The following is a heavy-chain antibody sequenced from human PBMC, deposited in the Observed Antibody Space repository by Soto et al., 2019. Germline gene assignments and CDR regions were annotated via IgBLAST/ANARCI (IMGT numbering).Heavy chain of an antibody. Sequence: QVQLQESGPGLVKPSQTLSLTCTVSGGSISSGDYYWSWIRQPPGKGLEWIGYIYYSGSTYYNPSLKGRVTISVATSKNPVSLKLSSVTAADTAVYYCARGPDYDILTGYLYIRFDYWGQGTLVTVSS. V-gene: IGHV4-30-4*01. J-gene: IGHJ4*02. CDR2: IYYSGST. D-gene: IGHD3-9*01. CDR3: ARGPDYDILTGYLYIRFDY. CDR1: GGSISSGDYY.